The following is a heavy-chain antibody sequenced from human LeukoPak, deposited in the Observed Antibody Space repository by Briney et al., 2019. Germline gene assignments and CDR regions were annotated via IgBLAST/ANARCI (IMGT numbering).Heavy chain of an antibody. V-gene: IGHV3-30*04. CDR2: ISYDGNNK. Sequence: GGSLRLSCAASGFTFSSYAMHWVRQAPGKGLEWVTVISYDGNNKYYADSVKGRFTISRDNSKNTLYLQMNSLRPEDTAVYYCTRDGSSWYASYYYYMDVWGKGTTVTVSS. D-gene: IGHD6-13*01. J-gene: IGHJ6*03. CDR3: TRDGSSWYASYYYYMDV. CDR1: GFTFSSYA.